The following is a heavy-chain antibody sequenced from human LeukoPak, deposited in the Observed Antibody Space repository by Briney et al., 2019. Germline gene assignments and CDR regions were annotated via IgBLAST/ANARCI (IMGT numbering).Heavy chain of an antibody. CDR2: IYHSGST. V-gene: IGHV4-38-2*01. D-gene: IGHD6-19*01. CDR3: ARNSSGWFFDY. Sequence: SETLSLTCDVSGDSISSGYYWGWSRQPPGKGLEWIGSIYHSGSTTYNPSLKSRVTISADTSKNQFSLKVRSVTAADTAVYYCARNSSGWFFDYWGQGTLVTVSS. J-gene: IGHJ4*02. CDR1: GDSISSGYY.